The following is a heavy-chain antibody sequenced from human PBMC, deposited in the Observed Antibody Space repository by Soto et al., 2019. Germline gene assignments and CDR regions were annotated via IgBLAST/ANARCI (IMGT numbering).Heavy chain of an antibody. CDR3: ARDNWSDAINWSDP. CDR2: INPSSGGT. Sequence: QVQLVQSGAEVKKPGASVKVSCKASGYTFTGYYMHWVRQAPGQGLEWMGWINPSSGGTNYAQKFQGRVTMTRDTSISTAYMELSSLRSDDTAVYYCARDNWSDAINWSDPWGQGTLVTVSS. J-gene: IGHJ5*02. D-gene: IGHD1-20*01. CDR1: GYTFTGYY. V-gene: IGHV1-2*02.